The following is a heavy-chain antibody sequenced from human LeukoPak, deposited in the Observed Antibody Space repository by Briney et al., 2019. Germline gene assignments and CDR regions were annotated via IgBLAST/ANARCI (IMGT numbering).Heavy chain of an antibody. CDR1: GASISGSGYY. CDR3: ARFYDYVWGSYRYTERGFDY. D-gene: IGHD3-16*02. CDR2: IYSSGST. V-gene: IGHV4-39*01. Sequence: NASETLSLPCTVSGASISGSGYYWGWVRQPPGKGLEWIGSIYSSGSTYYNASLQSRVTISIETSKNQISLRLNSVTAADTAVYYCARFYDYVWGSYRYTERGFDYWGQGTLVTVSS. J-gene: IGHJ4*02.